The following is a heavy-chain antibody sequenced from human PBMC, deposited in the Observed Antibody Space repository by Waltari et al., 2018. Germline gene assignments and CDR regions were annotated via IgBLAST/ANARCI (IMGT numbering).Heavy chain of an antibody. CDR3: ASFTTKTH. CDR1: GFTVSNNY. Sequence: EVQLVESGGGLSQPGGSLRLSCAASGFTVSNNYMSWVRQAPGKGLEWVSLIYSGGSTYYADSVKGRFTISRDNSRNTLYLQMNSLRAEDTAVYYCASFTTKTHWGQGTLVTVSS. CDR2: IYSGGST. V-gene: IGHV3-53*01. D-gene: IGHD1-1*01. J-gene: IGHJ4*02.